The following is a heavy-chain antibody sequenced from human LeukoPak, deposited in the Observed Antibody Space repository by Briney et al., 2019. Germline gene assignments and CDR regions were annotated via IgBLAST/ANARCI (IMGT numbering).Heavy chain of an antibody. CDR3: ARPPITADAFDI. J-gene: IGHJ3*02. CDR2: INHSGST. V-gene: IGHV4-34*01. CDR1: GGSFSGYY. D-gene: IGHD5-24*01. Sequence: PSETLSLTCAVYGGSFSGYYRSWIRQPPGKGLEWIGEINHSGSTNYNPSLKSRVTISVDTSKNQFSLKLSSVTAADTAVYYCARPPITADAFDIWGQGTMVTVSS.